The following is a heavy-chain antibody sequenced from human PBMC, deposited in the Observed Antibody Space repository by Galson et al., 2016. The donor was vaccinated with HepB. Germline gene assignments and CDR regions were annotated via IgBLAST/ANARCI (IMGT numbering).Heavy chain of an antibody. V-gene: IGHV4-59*12. Sequence: SETLSLTCTVSGGSITNYYWSWIRQSPGKGLEWIGYIFYSGATKYNPSLESRITISVDTSKNQFSLKLSSVSAADTAIYHCATGYKFGFGLGYWGQGTPVTVSS. J-gene: IGHJ4*02. CDR3: ATGYKFGFGLGY. CDR2: IFYSGAT. D-gene: IGHD2-2*03. CDR1: GGSITNYY.